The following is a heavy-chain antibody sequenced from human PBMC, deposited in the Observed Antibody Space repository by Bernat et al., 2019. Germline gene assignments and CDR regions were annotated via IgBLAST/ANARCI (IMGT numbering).Heavy chain of an antibody. J-gene: IGHJ6*02. V-gene: IGHV3-23*01. CDR3: ANVPHKLERWGNDYYYGMDG. CDR1: GFTSSSYA. D-gene: IGHD1-1*01. Sequence: EVQLLESGGGLVQPGGSLRLSCAASGFTSSSYAMSWVRQAPGKGLEWVPAISGSGGSTYYADSVKGRFTISRDNSKNTLYLQMNSLRAEDTAVYYCANVPHKLERWGNDYYYGMDGWGQGTTVTVSS. CDR2: ISGSGGST.